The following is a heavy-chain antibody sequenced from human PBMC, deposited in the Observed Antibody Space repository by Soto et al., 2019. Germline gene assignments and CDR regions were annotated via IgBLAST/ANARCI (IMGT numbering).Heavy chain of an antibody. D-gene: IGHD6-19*01. Sequence: EVQLLESGGDLAQPGGSLRLSCTASGFTFRSYAMSWVRQAPGKGLEWVSGISGGGDKTYNADSVKGRFTISRDNSKNMLLLQMNSLRVDDTAVYFCARDLGRSGWYLWCQGTLVIVSS. CDR2: ISGGGDKT. CDR1: GFTFRSYA. J-gene: IGHJ4*02. V-gene: IGHV3-23*01. CDR3: ARDLGRSGWYL.